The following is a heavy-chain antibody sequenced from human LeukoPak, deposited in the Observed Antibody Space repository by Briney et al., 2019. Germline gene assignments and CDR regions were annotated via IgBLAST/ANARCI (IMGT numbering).Heavy chain of an antibody. V-gene: IGHV1-2*02. CDR1: GYTFTGYY. J-gene: IGHJ4*02. D-gene: IGHD6-6*01. Sequence: ASVKVSCKASGYTFTGYYMHWVRQAPAQGLEWMGWINPNSGDTNFAQKFQGRVTMTRDTSISTAYVEPTSLRSDDTAVYYCAKARSRSSASSDYWGQGTLVTVSS. CDR2: INPNSGDT. CDR3: AKARSRSSASSDY.